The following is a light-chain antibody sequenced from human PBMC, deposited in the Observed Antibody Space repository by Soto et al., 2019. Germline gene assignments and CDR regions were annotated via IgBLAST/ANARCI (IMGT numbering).Light chain of an antibody. CDR2: KAS. J-gene: IGKJ1*01. CDR1: QTISSW. V-gene: IGKV1-5*03. Sequence: IHMTHAPSTLSVSLGDRVTITFRASQTISSWLAWYQQKPGKAPKLLIYKASTLKSGVPSRFSGSGSGTEFTLTISSLQPDDFATYYCQHYNSYSEAFGQGTKVDIK. CDR3: QHYNSYSEA.